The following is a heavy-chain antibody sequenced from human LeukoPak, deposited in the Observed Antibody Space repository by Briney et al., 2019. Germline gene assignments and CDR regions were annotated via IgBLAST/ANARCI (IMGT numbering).Heavy chain of an antibody. J-gene: IGHJ4*02. CDR3: ARDGVRLGWLQKPYYFDY. CDR1: GYTFTNYG. V-gene: IGHV1-18*01. CDR2: ISPYNGNT. D-gene: IGHD5-24*01. Sequence: ASVKVSCKASGYTFTNYGISWVRQAPGQGLEWMGWISPYNGNTNYAQNLQGRVTTTTDTSTSTAYMELRSLRSDDTGVFYCARDGVRLGWLQKPYYFDYWGQGTLVTVSS.